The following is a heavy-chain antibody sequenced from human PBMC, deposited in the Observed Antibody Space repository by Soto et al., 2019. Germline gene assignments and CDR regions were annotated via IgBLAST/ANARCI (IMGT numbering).Heavy chain of an antibody. CDR2: IIPIFGTA. CDR1: GGTFSSYA. CDR3: ARDLSNTVTTEEDYGMDV. D-gene: IGHD4-17*01. J-gene: IGHJ6*02. V-gene: IGHV1-69*13. Sequence: ASVKVSCKASGGTFSSYAISWVRQAPGQGLEWMGGIIPIFGTANYAQKFQGRVTITADESTSTAYMELSSLRSEDTAVYYCARDLSNTVTTEEDYGMDVWGQGTTVTVSS.